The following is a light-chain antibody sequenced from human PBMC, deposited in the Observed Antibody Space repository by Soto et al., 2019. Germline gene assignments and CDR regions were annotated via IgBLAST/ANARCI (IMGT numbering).Light chain of an antibody. CDR1: QSVSSSY. CDR2: GAS. V-gene: IGKV3-20*01. CDR3: QQSVSSPYT. Sequence: EIELTQSPGTLSLSPGERATLSCRASQSVSSSYLAWYQQRPDQAPRLLIYGASSRATGIPDRFSGTGSGTDFTLTISRLEPEDFAVYYCQQSVSSPYTFGQGTKLEIK. J-gene: IGKJ2*01.